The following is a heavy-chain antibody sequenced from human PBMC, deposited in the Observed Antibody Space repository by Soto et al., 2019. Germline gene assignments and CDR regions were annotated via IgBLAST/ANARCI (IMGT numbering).Heavy chain of an antibody. Sequence: QVQLVQSGAEVKKPGASVKVSCKASGYTFTSYGISWVRQAPGQGLEWMGWISAYNGNTNYAQELQGRVTMTTDTSTSTAYMELRSLRSDDTAVYYCARDHRGVVVAATGFDYWGQGTLVTVSS. CDR3: ARDHRGVVVAATGFDY. J-gene: IGHJ4*02. V-gene: IGHV1-18*01. D-gene: IGHD2-15*01. CDR2: ISAYNGNT. CDR1: GYTFTSYG.